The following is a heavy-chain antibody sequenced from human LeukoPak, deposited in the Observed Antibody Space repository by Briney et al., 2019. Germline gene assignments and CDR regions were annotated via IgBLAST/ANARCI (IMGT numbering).Heavy chain of an antibody. V-gene: IGHV4-38-2*02. CDR1: GYSISSGYY. Sequence: SETLSLTCTVSGYSISSGYYWGWIRPPPGKGVGGIGSIHHSGITYYNPSLKSRVTISVDTSKNQFSLRVNSVTAADTAVYYCARNLYDDNRCFDFWGQGILVTVSS. CDR3: ARNLYDDNRCFDF. CDR2: IHHSGIT. J-gene: IGHJ4*02. D-gene: IGHD1-14*01.